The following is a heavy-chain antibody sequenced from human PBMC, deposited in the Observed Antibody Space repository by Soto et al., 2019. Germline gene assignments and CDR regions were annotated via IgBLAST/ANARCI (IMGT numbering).Heavy chain of an antibody. D-gene: IGHD4-4*01. Sequence: QVQLQQWGAGLLKPSETLSLTCAVYGGSFSGYYWSWIRQPPGKGLEWIGEINHSGSTNYNPSLKSRVTISVDTSKNQFSLKLSSVTAADTAVYYCARSRLRRTTTTTFHYYYGMDVWGQGTSVTVSS. CDR3: ARSRLRRTTTTTFHYYYGMDV. J-gene: IGHJ6*02. CDR2: INHSGST. CDR1: GGSFSGYY. V-gene: IGHV4-34*01.